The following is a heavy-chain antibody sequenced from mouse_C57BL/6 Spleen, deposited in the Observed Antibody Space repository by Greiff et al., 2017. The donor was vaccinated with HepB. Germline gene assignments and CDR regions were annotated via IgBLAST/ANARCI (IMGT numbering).Heavy chain of an antibody. CDR3: ARENFYGSSLYWYFDV. Sequence: QVQLKQPGAELVKPGASVKLSCKASGYTFTSYWMHWVKQRPGQGLEWIGMIHPNSGSTNYNEKFKSKATLTVDKSSSTAYMQLSSLTSEDSAVYYCARENFYGSSLYWYFDVWGTGTTVTVSS. CDR1: GYTFTSYW. V-gene: IGHV1-64*01. D-gene: IGHD1-1*01. CDR2: IHPNSGST. J-gene: IGHJ1*03.